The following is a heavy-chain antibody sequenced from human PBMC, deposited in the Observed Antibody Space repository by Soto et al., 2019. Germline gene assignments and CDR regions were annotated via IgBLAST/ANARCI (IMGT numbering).Heavy chain of an antibody. V-gene: IGHV3-30-3*01. D-gene: IGHD3-9*01. J-gene: IGHJ4*02. CDR2: ISYDGSNN. CDR3: ARVGGYYAMLTGPFDY. Sequence: QVQLVESGGGVVQPGRSLRLSCAASGFTFTAYAMHWVRQAPGKGLEWVAVISYDGSNNFYADSVKGRFTISRDNSKNTLDLQMNSLRAEDTAVYYCARVGGYYAMLTGPFDYWGPGTLVTVSS. CDR1: GFTFTAYA.